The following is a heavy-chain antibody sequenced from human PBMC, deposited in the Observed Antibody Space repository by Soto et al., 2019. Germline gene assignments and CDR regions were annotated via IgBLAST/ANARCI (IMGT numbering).Heavy chain of an antibody. D-gene: IGHD1-1*01. CDR2: IYHSGNP. CDR1: GGSIDDYS. V-gene: IGHV4-30-2*01. CDR3: ASDVGYGRLGY. Sequence: QLQLQESGSGLVKPSQTLSLTCAVSGGSIDDYSWSWIRQPPGKGLEWIGYIYHSGNPHYNASLRSGATLSVDRSQTMFSLNLRSVTAADTAVSYCASDVGYGRLGYWGQGSLVTVSS. J-gene: IGHJ4*02.